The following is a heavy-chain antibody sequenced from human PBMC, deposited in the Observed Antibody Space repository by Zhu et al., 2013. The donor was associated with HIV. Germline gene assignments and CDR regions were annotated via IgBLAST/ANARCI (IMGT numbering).Heavy chain of an antibody. CDR2: IVVGSGNT. V-gene: IGHV1-58*01. J-gene: IGHJ4*01. CDR3: AAGPVVVIPDY. Sequence: QMQLVQSGPEVKKPGTSVKVSCKASGFTFSNSAVQWVRQARGQRLEWIGWIVVGSGNTKYAQQFHERVTITRDMSTSTAYMELSSLRSEDTAVYYCAAGPVVVIPDYWARNPGHRLL. CDR1: GFTFSNSA. D-gene: IGHD3-22*01.